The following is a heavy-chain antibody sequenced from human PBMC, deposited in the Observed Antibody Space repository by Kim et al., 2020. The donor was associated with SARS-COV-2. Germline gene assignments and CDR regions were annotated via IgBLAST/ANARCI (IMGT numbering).Heavy chain of an antibody. D-gene: IGHD2-2*01. V-gene: IGHV1-2*02. Sequence: ASVKVSCKASGYSFIGYYIHWVRQTPGQGLEWMGWINPNSGDTKYEHKFEGRVTMTRDTSISTAYMELTSLRSDDTAVYFCARGQGDSTWDDAFDFWGQGTMVSVSS. CDR3: ARGQGDSTWDDAFDF. CDR1: GYSFIGYY. J-gene: IGHJ3*01. CDR2: INPNSGDT.